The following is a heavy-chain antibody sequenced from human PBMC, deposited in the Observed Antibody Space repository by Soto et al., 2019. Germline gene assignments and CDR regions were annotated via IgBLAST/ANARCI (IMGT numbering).Heavy chain of an antibody. CDR1: GGSISSGGYY. V-gene: IGHV4-31*03. J-gene: IGHJ6*02. CDR3: ARVVYSYGYIYYGMDV. D-gene: IGHD5-18*01. Sequence: QVQLQESGPGLVKPSQTLSLTCTVSGGSISSGGYYWSWIRQHPGKGLAWIGYIYYSGSTSYNPSLKSRFTISVDTSKNQFSLKLSSVTAADTAVYYCARVVYSYGYIYYGMDVWGQGTTVTVSS. CDR2: IYYSGST.